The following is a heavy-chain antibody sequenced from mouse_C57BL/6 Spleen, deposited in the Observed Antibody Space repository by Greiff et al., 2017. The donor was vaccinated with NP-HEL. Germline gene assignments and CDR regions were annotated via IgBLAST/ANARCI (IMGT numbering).Heavy chain of an antibody. CDR3: ARMGED. CDR1: GFNIKDYY. Sequence: EVQLVESGAELVKPGASVKLSCTASGFNIKDYYMHWVKQRTEQGLEWIGRIDPEDGETKYAPKFPGKATITADTSSNTAYLQLSSLTSEDTAVYYCARMGEDWGQGTTLTVSS. V-gene: IGHV14-2*01. J-gene: IGHJ2*01. CDR2: IDPEDGET.